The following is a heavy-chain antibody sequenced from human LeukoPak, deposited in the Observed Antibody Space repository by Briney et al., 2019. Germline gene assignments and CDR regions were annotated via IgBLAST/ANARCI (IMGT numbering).Heavy chain of an antibody. CDR3: AREGDFWSGYYAEAYGMDV. V-gene: IGHV1-2*04. CDR2: INPNSGAT. Sequence: GASVKVSCKPSGYTFTGYYMHWVRQAPGQGLEWMGRINPNSGATNYAQKFQGWVTMTRDTSISTAYMELSRLRSDDTAVYYCAREGDFWSGYYAEAYGMDVWGQGTTVTVSS. D-gene: IGHD3-3*01. J-gene: IGHJ6*02. CDR1: GYTFTGYY.